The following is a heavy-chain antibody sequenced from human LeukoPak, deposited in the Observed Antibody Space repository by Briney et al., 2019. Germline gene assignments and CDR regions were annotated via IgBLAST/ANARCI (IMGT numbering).Heavy chain of an antibody. Sequence: PSETLSLTCNVSGGSISSYYWSWIRQSPGKGLEWIGYMHYTGSSYHNPSLKSRVIISVDTSKNQFSLKLNSVTAADTAVYFCATLMFYDSRGFPADAFDTWGQGTMVTVSS. J-gene: IGHJ3*02. CDR1: GGSISSYY. CDR3: ATLMFYDSRGFPADAFDT. D-gene: IGHD3-22*01. V-gene: IGHV4-59*08. CDR2: MHYTGSS.